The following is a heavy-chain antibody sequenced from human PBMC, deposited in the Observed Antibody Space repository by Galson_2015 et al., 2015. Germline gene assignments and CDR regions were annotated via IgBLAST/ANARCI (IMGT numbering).Heavy chain of an antibody. D-gene: IGHD2-2*01. Sequence: LRLSCAASGFTFSSYEMNWVRQAPGKGLEWVSSISSSSSYIYYADSVKGRFTISRDNAKNSLYLQMNSLRAEDMAVYYCAREWGYCSSTSCPVGYWGQGTLVTVSS. CDR3: AREWGYCSSTSCPVGY. J-gene: IGHJ4*02. CDR1: GFTFSSYE. CDR2: ISSSSSYI. V-gene: IGHV3-21*01.